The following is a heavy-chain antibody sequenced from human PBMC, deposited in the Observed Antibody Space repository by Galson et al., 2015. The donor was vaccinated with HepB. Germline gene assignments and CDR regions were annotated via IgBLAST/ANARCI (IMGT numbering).Heavy chain of an antibody. CDR1: GFTFSTYW. CDR2: IKEDGSEK. D-gene: IGHD3-10*01. CDR3: ARDARITMLRGVNWFDY. V-gene: IGHV3-7*03. Sequence: SLRLSCAASGFTFSTYWMSWVRQAPGKGLEWVANIKEDGSEKYYVDSVKGRFTISRDNAENSLYLQMNSLRAEDTAVYYCARDARITMLRGVNWFDYWGQGTLVTVSS. J-gene: IGHJ4*02.